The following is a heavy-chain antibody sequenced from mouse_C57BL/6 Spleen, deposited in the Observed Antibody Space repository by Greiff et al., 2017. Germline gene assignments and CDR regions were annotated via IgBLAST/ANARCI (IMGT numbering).Heavy chain of an antibody. CDR2: IDPEDGDP. D-gene: IGHD1-1*01. V-gene: IGHV14-1*01. Sequence: EVQLQQSGAELVRPGASVKLSCTASGFNIKDYYMHWVKQRPEQGLEWIGRIDPEDGDPEYAPKFQGKATMTADTSSNTAYLQLRSLTSEDTAVYYGTTVYYGSSDAMDYWGQGTSVTVSS. CDR1: GFNIKDYY. J-gene: IGHJ4*01. CDR3: TTVYYGSSDAMDY.